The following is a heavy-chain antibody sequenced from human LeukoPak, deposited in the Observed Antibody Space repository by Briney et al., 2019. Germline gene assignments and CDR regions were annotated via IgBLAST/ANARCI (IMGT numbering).Heavy chain of an antibody. Sequence: GGSLRLSCAASGFTFRNYWMHGVRQVAGKGLVCVSYIDIDGSDTTYAESVKGRFTISRDNTKNTLYLHMSSLRAEDTAVYYCARDGDYYGSDLDYWGQGTLVTVSS. CDR3: ARDGDYYGSDLDY. D-gene: IGHD3-10*01. CDR2: IDIDGSDT. CDR1: GFTFRNYW. V-gene: IGHV3-74*03. J-gene: IGHJ4*02.